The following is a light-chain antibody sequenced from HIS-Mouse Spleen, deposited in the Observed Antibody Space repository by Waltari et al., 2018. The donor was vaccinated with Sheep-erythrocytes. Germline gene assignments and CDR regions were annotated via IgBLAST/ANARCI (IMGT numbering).Light chain of an antibody. V-gene: IGLV2-11*01. CDR1: SSDVGGYNY. J-gene: IGLJ1*01. Sequence: QSAQTQPRSVSGSPGQSVTISCTGTSSDVGGYNYVSWYQQHPGKAPKLMLYDVSTRPSGVADRFSGSKSGNTASLTISGLQAEDEADYYCCSYAGSYNHVFATGTKVTVL. CDR2: DVS. CDR3: CSYAGSYNHV.